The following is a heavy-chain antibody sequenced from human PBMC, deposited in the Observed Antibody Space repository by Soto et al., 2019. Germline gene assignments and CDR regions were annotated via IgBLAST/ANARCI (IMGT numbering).Heavy chain of an antibody. Sequence: ASVKVSCKASGYRXTHYVIHWVRQAPGQRLEWMGWIGAGDGKTYYSQNFQGRVTITKDTSATTVYMELSSLISEDTAVYYCVRDYASDSGVHLDFWGQGTLVTVSS. D-gene: IGHD3-22*01. CDR3: VRDYASDSGVHLDF. J-gene: IGHJ4*02. V-gene: IGHV1-3*01. CDR2: IGAGDGKT. CDR1: GYRXTHYV.